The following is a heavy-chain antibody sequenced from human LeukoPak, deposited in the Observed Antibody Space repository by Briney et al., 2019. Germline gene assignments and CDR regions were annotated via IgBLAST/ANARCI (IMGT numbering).Heavy chain of an antibody. V-gene: IGHV4-34*01. CDR2: IYYSGST. Sequence: SETLSLTCAVYGGSFSGYYWGWIRQPPGKGLEWIGSIYYSGSTYYNPSLKSRVTISVDTSKNQFSLKLSSVTAADTAVYYCAREDIVVLTSLRTPPIPDAFDIWGQGTMVTVSS. J-gene: IGHJ3*02. CDR3: AREDIVVLTSLRTPPIPDAFDI. CDR1: GGSFSGYY. D-gene: IGHD2-15*01.